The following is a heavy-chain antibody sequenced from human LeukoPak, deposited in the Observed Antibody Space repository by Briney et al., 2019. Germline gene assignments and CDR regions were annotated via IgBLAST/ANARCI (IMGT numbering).Heavy chain of an antibody. CDR3: ASEILLWFGEITNDY. CDR2: ISSSSSYI. D-gene: IGHD3-10*01. CDR1: GFTFSSYS. J-gene: IGHJ4*02. Sequence: GGSLRLSCAASGFTFSSYSMNWVRQAPGKGLEWVSSISSSSSYIYYADSVKGRFTISRDNAKNSLYLQMNSLRVEDTAVYYCASEILLWFGEITNDYWGQGTLVTVSS. V-gene: IGHV3-21*01.